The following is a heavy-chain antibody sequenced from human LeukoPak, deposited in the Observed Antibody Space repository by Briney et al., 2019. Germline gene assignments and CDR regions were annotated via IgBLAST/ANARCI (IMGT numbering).Heavy chain of an antibody. J-gene: IGHJ4*02. CDR1: GGSISSGGYY. Sequence: SQTLSLTCTVSGGSISSGGYYWSWIRQHPGKGLEWIGYIYYSGSTSYNPSLKSRVTISVDTSKNQFSLKLSSVTAADPAVYYCARAPTPPLRFLEWGGIDRFDYWGQGTLVTVSS. V-gene: IGHV4-31*03. CDR2: IYYSGST. D-gene: IGHD3-3*01. CDR3: ARAPTPPLRFLEWGGIDRFDY.